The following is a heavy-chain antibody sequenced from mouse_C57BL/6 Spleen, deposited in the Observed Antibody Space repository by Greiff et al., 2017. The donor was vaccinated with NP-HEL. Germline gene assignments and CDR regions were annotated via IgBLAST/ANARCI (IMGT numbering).Heavy chain of an antibody. D-gene: IGHD3-2*02. CDR3: ARPQATRVYYYAMDY. J-gene: IGHJ4*01. Sequence: VQLQQSGAELARPGASVKLSCKASGYTFTSYGISWVKQRTGQGLEWIGEIYPRSGNTYYNEKFKGKATLTADKSSSTAYMKLRSLTSEDSAVYFCARPQATRVYYYAMDYWGQGTSVTVSS. CDR1: GYTFTSYG. V-gene: IGHV1-81*01. CDR2: IYPRSGNT.